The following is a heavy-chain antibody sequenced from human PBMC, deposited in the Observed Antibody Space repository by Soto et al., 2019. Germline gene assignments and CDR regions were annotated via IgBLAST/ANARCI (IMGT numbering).Heavy chain of an antibody. J-gene: IGHJ4*02. CDR1: CFTVSSDS. V-gene: IGHV3-23*01. D-gene: IGHD3-16*02. CDR2: IGTSGRNT. Sequence: PXGSLSLSCAASCFTVSSDSKSWGRQPPGKGLEWVSGIGTSGRNTYYPDSVKGRFIISRDNSKNTLYLQMNNLRAEDTAVYYSPDGGEWSFNFEYWGLGTLVTVSS. CDR3: PDGGEWSFNFEY.